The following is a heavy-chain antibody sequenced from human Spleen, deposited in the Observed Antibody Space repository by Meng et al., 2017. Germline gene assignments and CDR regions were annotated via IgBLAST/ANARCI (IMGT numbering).Heavy chain of an antibody. CDR2: INWNGGST. CDR1: GFTFDDYG. D-gene: IGHD5-24*01. J-gene: IGHJ4*02. CDR3: ASLSIDGYNYKTPTDY. Sequence: GESLKISCAASGFTFDDYGMSWVRQAPGKGLGWVSGINWNGGSTGYADSVKGRFTISRDNAKNSLYLQMNSLRAEDTALYYCASLSIDGYNYKTPTDYWGQGTLVTVSS. V-gene: IGHV3-20*04.